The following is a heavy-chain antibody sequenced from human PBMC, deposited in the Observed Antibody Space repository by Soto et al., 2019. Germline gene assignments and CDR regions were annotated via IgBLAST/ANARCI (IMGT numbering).Heavy chain of an antibody. CDR1: SCSISSDY. J-gene: IGHJ4*02. CDR2: IYYSGNT. CDR3: ARGYCSSTSCYEFDY. Sequence: SDTLALTCTVSSCSISSDYWNWIRQPPGKGLEWIGSIYYSGNTNYSPSLKSRVTISVDTSKKQFSLKLTSVTAADTAMYYCARGYCSSTSCYEFDYWGQGTLVTVSS. V-gene: IGHV4-59*01. D-gene: IGHD2-2*01.